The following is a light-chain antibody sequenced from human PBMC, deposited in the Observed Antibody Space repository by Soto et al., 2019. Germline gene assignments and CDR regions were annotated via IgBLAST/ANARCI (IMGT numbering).Light chain of an antibody. CDR3: QQYYDWPPVT. J-gene: IGKJ5*01. Sequence: EIVMTQSPATLSVSPGESATLSCRASQSVSSSLAWYQQKPGQAPRLFIYGASTRATGIPDRFSGSGSGTEFNLTISSLQSEDFAVYYCQQYYDWPPVTFGQGTRLEI. CDR1: QSVSSS. CDR2: GAS. V-gene: IGKV3-15*01.